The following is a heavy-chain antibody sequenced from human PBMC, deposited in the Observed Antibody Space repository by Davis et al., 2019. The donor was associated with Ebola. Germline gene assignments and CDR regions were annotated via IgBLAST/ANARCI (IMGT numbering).Heavy chain of an antibody. D-gene: IGHD1-1*01. CDR3: ARAQFPTTSDH. V-gene: IGHV1-18*04. J-gene: IGHJ4*02. CDR2: ISAYNGNT. Sequence: ASVKVSCKASGYTFGDYYIHWVRQAPGQGLEWMGWISAYNGNTNYAQKLQGRVTMTTDTSTSTAYMELRSLRSDDTAVYYCARAQFPTTSDHWGQGTLVTVSS. CDR1: GYTFGDYY.